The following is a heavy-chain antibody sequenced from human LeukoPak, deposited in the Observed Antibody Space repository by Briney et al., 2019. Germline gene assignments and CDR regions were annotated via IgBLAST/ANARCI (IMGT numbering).Heavy chain of an antibody. CDR1: GFTFSDYY. CDR2: ISSSSSYT. V-gene: IGHV3-11*06. D-gene: IGHD3-16*02. CDR3: ASLDYVWGSYRPNYFDY. J-gene: IGHJ4*02. Sequence: GRSLRLSCAASGFTFSDYYMSWIRQAPGKGLEWVSYISSSSSYTNYADSVKGRFTISRDNAKNSLYLQMNSLRAEDTAVYYCASLDYVWGSYRPNYFDYWGQGTLVTVSS.